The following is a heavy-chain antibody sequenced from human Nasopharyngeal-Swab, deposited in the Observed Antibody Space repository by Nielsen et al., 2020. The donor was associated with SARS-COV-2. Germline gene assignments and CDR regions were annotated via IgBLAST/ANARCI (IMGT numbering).Heavy chain of an antibody. D-gene: IGHD3-10*01. J-gene: IGHJ4*02. CDR3: ARDQSLWFREGGKSEFDY. V-gene: IGHV3-30-3*01. CDR2: ISYDGSNK. Sequence: VRQAPGKGLEWVAVISYDGSNKYYADSVKGRFTISRDNSKNTLYLQMNSLRAEDTAVYYCARDQSLWFREGGKSEFDYWGQGTLVTVSS.